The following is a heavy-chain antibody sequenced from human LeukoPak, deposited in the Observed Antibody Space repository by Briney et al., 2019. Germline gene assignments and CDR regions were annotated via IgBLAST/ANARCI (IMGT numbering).Heavy chain of an antibody. Sequence: GGAVRLSRVASGFSCSSYAMSCAPQAPGKGLEYVSGINDNGGTTYYADTVKGRFTIYRDNSKNTLYLQMNSLRAEDTAVYYCAKDDVVGGVRARLDYWGQGTLVTVSS. J-gene: IGHJ4*02. CDR2: INDNGGTT. CDR3: AKDDVVGGVRARLDY. CDR1: GFSCSSYA. V-gene: IGHV3-23*01. D-gene: IGHD3-16*01.